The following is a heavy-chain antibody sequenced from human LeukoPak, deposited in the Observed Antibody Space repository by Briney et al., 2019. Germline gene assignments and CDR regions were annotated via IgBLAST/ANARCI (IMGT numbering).Heavy chain of an antibody. CDR3: ARARVVTAINYNYGMDV. D-gene: IGHD2-21*02. J-gene: IGHJ6*02. V-gene: IGHV3-11*05. CDR1: GFAFSDYY. CDR2: ISSSAAYT. Sequence: PGGSLRLSCAASGFAFSDYYMTWIRQAPGKGLEWVSYISSSAAYTNYADSVKGRFTISRDNAKNSLYLQMNSLRAEDTAVYYCARARVVTAINYNYGMDVWGQGTTVTVSS.